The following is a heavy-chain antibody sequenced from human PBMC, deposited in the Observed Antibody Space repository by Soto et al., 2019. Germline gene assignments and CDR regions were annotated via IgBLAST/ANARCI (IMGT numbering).Heavy chain of an antibody. J-gene: IGHJ4*02. D-gene: IGHD2-15*01. Sequence: GGSLRLSCAASGFTFSSYWMSWVRQAPGKGLEWVANIKQDGSEKYYVDSVKGRFTISRDNAKNSLYLQMNSLRAEDTAVYYCARSHCSGGSCYSDYFDYWGQGTLVTVSS. V-gene: IGHV3-7*01. CDR2: IKQDGSEK. CDR3: ARSHCSGGSCYSDYFDY. CDR1: GFTFSSYW.